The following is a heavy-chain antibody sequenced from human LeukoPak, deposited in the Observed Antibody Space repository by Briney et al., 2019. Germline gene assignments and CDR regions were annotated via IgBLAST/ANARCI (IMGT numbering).Heavy chain of an antibody. CDR2: ISSSGSTI. CDR1: GFTFSSYE. V-gene: IGHV3-48*03. Sequence: GGSLRLSCAASGFTFSSYEMNWVRQAPGKGLEWVSYISSSGSTIYYADSVKGRFTISRDNAKNSLYLQMNSLRAEDTAVYYCARDDTVTTPIDYYYYGMDVWGQGTTVTVSS. J-gene: IGHJ6*02. D-gene: IGHD4-17*01. CDR3: ARDDTVTTPIDYYYYGMDV.